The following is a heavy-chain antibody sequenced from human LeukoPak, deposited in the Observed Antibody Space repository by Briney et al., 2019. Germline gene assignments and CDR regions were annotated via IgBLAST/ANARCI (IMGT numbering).Heavy chain of an antibody. D-gene: IGHD3-3*01. CDR3: AKLGGSEYYDFWSGYYTGIGYFDY. CDR1: GFTFSSYA. Sequence: EGSLRLSCAASGFTFSSYAMSWVRQAPGKGLEWVSAISGSGGSTYYADSVKGRFTISRDNSKNTLYLQMNSLRAEDTAVYYCAKLGGSEYYDFWSGYYTGIGYFDYWGQGTLVTVSS. V-gene: IGHV3-23*01. CDR2: ISGSGGST. J-gene: IGHJ4*02.